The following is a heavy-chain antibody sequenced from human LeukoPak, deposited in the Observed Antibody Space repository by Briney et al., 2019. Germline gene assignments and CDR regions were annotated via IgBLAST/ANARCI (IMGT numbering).Heavy chain of an antibody. V-gene: IGHV3-23*01. CDR3: AKGGGSSTFDY. CDR2: IGRSGGST. D-gene: IGHD1-26*01. J-gene: IGHJ4*02. Sequence: GGSLRLSCAASGFTFSSYFMSWVRQAPGKGLEWVSAIGRSGGSTYYADSVKGRFTLSRDNSKNTLYLQMNSLRAEDTAIYYCAKGGGSSTFDYWGQGTLVTVSS. CDR1: GFTFSSYF.